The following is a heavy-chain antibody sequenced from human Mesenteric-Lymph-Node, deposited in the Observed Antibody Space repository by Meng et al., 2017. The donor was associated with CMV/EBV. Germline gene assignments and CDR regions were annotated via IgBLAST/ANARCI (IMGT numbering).Heavy chain of an antibody. V-gene: IGHV3-74*01. D-gene: IGHD3-10*01. CDR3: AGGGGVVMIRGVIGVFDC. CDR2: ISSDGSIT. CDR1: TLSNYW. J-gene: IGHJ4*02. Sequence: TLSNYWMHWVRKDTGRELVWVSHISSDGSITSYADAVKGRFTISRENTKNTLYLQMNSLRAEDTGVFYCAGGGGVVMIRGVIGVFDCWGQGTLVTVSS.